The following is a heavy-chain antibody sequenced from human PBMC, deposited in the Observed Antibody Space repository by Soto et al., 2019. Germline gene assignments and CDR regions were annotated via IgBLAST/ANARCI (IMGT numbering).Heavy chain of an antibody. CDR3: ARDSGDTTLRQWGRSCDY. CDR1: GYTFTSYY. J-gene: IGHJ4*02. V-gene: IGHV1-46*01. CDR2: INPSTGGT. D-gene: IGHD1-1*01. Sequence: QVQLVQSGAEVKKPGASVKVSCKASGYTFTSYYVHWVRQAPGQRLEWMGIINPSTGGTNYPQKFQGKFTTTRDTSTSTVYMELSSLRSEDAAIYYCARDSGDTTLRQWGRSCDYGGQGTRVTVSS.